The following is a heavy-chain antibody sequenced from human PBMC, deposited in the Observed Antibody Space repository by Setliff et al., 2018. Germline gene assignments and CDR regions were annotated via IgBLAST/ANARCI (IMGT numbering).Heavy chain of an antibody. D-gene: IGHD3-22*01. Sequence: SETLSLTCTVSGGSISSGSYYWSWIRQPAGKGLEWIGRIYTSGSANYNPSLKSRVTISVDTSRNQFSLKLSSVTAADTAVYYCARGPVMIVATGYFDYWGQGTLVTVSS. CDR2: IYTSGSA. CDR3: ARGPVMIVATGYFDY. V-gene: IGHV4-61*02. CDR1: GGSISSGSYY. J-gene: IGHJ4*02.